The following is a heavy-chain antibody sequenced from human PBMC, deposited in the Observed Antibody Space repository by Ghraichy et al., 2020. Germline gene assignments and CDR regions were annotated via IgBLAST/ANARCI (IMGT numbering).Heavy chain of an antibody. D-gene: IGHD4-23*01. CDR2: IYHSGRT. Sequence: SENLSLTCSVSGFSISSGYYWGWIRQSPGKGLEWIGSIYHSGRTYDNPPLKSRVTISVDTSKDQFSLKLFSVTAADTAVYYCARGPTVVTPDWYFDLWGPGTLVTVSS. J-gene: IGHJ2*01. V-gene: IGHV4-38-2*02. CDR1: GFSISSGYY. CDR3: ARGPTVVTPDWYFDL.